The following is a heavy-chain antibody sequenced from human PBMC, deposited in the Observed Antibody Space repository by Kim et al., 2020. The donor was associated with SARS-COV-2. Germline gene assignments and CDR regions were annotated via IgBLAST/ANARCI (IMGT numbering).Heavy chain of an antibody. V-gene: IGHV3-48*02. J-gene: IGHJ3*01. CDR2: ITKSSTTI. CDR1: GFTFSAYD. CDR3: VRDRMGGAFDV. Sequence: GGSLSLSCATSGFTFSAYDMNWVRQAPGKGLEWLSFITKSSTTIYYADSVKGRFTISRDNVKNSLYLQMSSLRDEDTALYYCVRDRMGGAFDVWGQGTMVTVSS. D-gene: IGHD3-16*01.